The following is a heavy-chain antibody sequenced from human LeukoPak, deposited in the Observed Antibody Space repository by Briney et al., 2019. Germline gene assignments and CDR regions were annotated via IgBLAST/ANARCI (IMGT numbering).Heavy chain of an antibody. CDR1: VFSLSSYA. J-gene: IGHJ1*01. CDR3: AKDRPVLEWLFQH. CDR2: ICGSGVST. D-gene: IGHD3-3*01. V-gene: IGHV3-23*01. Sequence: GGALRLSCAASVFSLSSYAMRVVRQAPGEGLEWVSAICGSGVSTYYADSVKGRLTISRDNCKNTLYLQMNRLRAEDTAVYYCAKDRPVLEWLFQHWGQGTLVTVS.